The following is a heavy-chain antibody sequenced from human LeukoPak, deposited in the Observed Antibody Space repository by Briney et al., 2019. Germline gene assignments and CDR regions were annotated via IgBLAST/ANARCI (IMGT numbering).Heavy chain of an antibody. V-gene: IGHV3-7*02. Sequence: GGSLRLSCAASGFTFSSSWMSWVRQTPGKGLEWVANVKQDGSEKYYVDSVKGRFTISRDNAKNSLYLQMNSLRAEDTAVYYCASAERWPQHFDYWGQGTLVTVSS. D-gene: IGHD5-24*01. CDR1: GFTFSSSW. CDR2: VKQDGSEK. CDR3: ASAERWPQHFDY. J-gene: IGHJ4*02.